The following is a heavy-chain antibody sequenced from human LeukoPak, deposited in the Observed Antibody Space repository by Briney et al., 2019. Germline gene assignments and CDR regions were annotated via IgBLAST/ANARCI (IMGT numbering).Heavy chain of an antibody. J-gene: IGHJ4*02. D-gene: IGHD3-3*01. Sequence: ASVKVSCKASGYTFTGYYMHWVRQAPGQGLEWMGWINPNSGGTNYAQKFQGWVTMTRDTSISTAYMELSRLRSDDTAVYYCAGDGGEYYDFWSGYYPPQYYFDYWGQGTLVTVSS. CDR3: AGDGGEYYDFWSGYYPPQYYFDY. CDR2: INPNSGGT. CDR1: GYTFTGYY. V-gene: IGHV1-2*04.